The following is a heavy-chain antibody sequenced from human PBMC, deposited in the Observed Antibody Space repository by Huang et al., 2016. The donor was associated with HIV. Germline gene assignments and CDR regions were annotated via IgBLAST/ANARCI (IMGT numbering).Heavy chain of an antibody. Sequence: QVRLEHWGAGLLKPSETLSLTCAVYGGSFSGYQWTWIRQSPGKGLEWIGEINHSGRATDNPSLKTRVPIPGDMSKNQLSLKWTHRTVTDTAVYFCARGLRFRRGGDCFPNHFQHWGPGVLVTV. D-gene: IGHD2-21*02. V-gene: IGHV4-34*02. J-gene: IGHJ1*01. CDR2: INHSGRA. CDR1: GGSFSGYQ. CDR3: ARGLRFRRGGDCFPNHFQH.